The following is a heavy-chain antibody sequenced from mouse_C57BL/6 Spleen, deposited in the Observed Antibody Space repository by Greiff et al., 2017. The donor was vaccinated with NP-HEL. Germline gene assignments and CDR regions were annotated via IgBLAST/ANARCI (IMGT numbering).Heavy chain of an antibody. CDR3: ASDDYDEGGLDY. CDR1: GYTFTSYW. J-gene: IGHJ2*01. V-gene: IGHV1-64*01. Sequence: VQLQQPGAELVKPGASVKLSCKASGYTFTSYWMHWVKQRPGQGLEWIGMIHPNSGSTNYNEKFKSKATLTVDKSSSTAYMQLSSLTSEDSAVYYCASDDYDEGGLDYGGQGTTLTVSS. CDR2: IHPNSGST. D-gene: IGHD2-4*01.